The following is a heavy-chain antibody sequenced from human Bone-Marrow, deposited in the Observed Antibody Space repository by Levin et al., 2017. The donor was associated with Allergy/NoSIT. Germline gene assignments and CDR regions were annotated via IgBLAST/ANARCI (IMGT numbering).Heavy chain of an antibody. J-gene: IGHJ5*02. Sequence: ASVKVSCKASGYTFTLYHIHWLRQTPGQGLEWMGIVNPGGSTTTSAQNFQGRVTMTTDTSTRTIYMELTRLTSEDTAVYYCARSPAPKSVVNWFDPWGQGTLVIVSS. CDR1: GYTFTLYH. CDR3: ARSPAPKSVVNWFDP. D-gene: IGHD4-23*01. CDR2: VNPGGSTT. V-gene: IGHV1-46*01.